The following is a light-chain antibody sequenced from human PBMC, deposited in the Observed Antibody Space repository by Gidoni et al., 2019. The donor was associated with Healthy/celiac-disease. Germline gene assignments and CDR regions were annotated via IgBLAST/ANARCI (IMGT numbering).Light chain of an antibody. CDR1: QSVSSN. V-gene: IGKV3-15*01. CDR2: GAS. Sequence: EIVMTQAPATLSVSPGERATLSCRASQSVSSNLAWYQQKPGQAPRLLIYGASTRATGIPARFSGSGSGTEFTLTISRLQSEDFAVYYCQQYNNWPMYTFGQXTKLEIK. CDR3: QQYNNWPMYT. J-gene: IGKJ2*01.